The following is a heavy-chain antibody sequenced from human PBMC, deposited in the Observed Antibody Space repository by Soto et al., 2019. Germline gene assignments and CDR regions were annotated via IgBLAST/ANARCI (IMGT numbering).Heavy chain of an antibody. V-gene: IGHV3-23*01. D-gene: IGHD3-16*01. CDR3: AKDGLYDYVWGFDY. Sequence: GGSLRLSCSASGFTFSSYAMSWVRQAPGKGLEWVSGISDSGGSTYYADSVKGRFTISRDNSKNTLYLQMNSLRAEDTAVYYCAKDGLYDYVWGFDYWGQGTLVTVSS. CDR1: GFTFSSYA. CDR2: ISDSGGST. J-gene: IGHJ4*02.